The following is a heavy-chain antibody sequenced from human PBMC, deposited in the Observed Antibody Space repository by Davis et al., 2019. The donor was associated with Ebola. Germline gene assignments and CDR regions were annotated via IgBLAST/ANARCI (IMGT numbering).Heavy chain of an antibody. Sequence: MPSETLSLTCAVYGGSFSGYYWSWIRQPPGKGLEWIGEINHSGSTNYNPSLKSRVTISVDTSKNQFSLKLSSVTAADTAVYYCARGDYFYWGQGTLVTVSS. CDR1: GGSFSGYY. CDR2: INHSGST. J-gene: IGHJ4*02. CDR3: ARGDYFY. V-gene: IGHV4-34*01. D-gene: IGHD4/OR15-4a*01.